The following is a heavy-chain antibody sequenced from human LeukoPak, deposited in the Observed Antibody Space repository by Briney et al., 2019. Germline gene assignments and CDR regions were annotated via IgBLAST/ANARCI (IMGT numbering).Heavy chain of an antibody. V-gene: IGHV1-69*01. CDR1: GGTFSSYA. Sequence: SVKVSCKASGGTFSSYAISWVRQAPGQGLERMGGIIPIFGTANYAQKFQGRVTITADESTSTAYMELSSLRSEDTAVYYCARGVSTSPHANWFDPWGQGTLVTVSS. D-gene: IGHD2-2*01. CDR3: ARGVSTSPHANWFDP. J-gene: IGHJ5*02. CDR2: IIPIFGTA.